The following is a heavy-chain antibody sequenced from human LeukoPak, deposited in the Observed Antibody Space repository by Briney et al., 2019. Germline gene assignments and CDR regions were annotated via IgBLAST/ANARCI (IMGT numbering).Heavy chain of an antibody. J-gene: IGHJ6*03. CDR2: IYTSGST. V-gene: IGHV4-61*02. CDR3: ARQSIAARGYYYYMDV. Sequence: PSETLSLTCTVSGGPISSGSYYWSWIRQPAGKGLEWIGRIYTSGSTNYNPSLKSRVTISVDTSKNHFSLRLSSVTAADTAVYYCARQSIAARGYYYYMDVWGKGTTVTVSS. CDR1: GGPISSGSYY. D-gene: IGHD6-6*01.